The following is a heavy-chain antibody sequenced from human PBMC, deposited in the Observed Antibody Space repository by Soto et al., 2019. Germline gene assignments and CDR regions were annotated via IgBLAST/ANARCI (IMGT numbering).Heavy chain of an antibody. D-gene: IGHD6-19*01. J-gene: IGHJ4*02. Sequence: DVQLLESGGNLVQPGGSLRLSCAASGFTFSTYAMSWVRQPPGKGLEFVSSIGGNGGTYYSDSVKGRFTISRDNSKTTLYLEMNSLRAEDTAVYFCAKNPGGRSGWYWGGHDSWGQGTLVTVSS. V-gene: IGHV3-23*01. CDR3: AKNPGGRSGWYWGGHDS. CDR2: IGGNGGT. CDR1: GFTFSTYA.